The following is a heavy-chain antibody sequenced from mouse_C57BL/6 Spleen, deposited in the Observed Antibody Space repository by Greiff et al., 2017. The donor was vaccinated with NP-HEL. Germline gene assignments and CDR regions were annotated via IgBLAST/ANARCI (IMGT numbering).Heavy chain of an antibody. CDR3: ARITTVVATGYFDY. D-gene: IGHD1-1*01. J-gene: IGHJ2*01. CDR2: IHPNSGST. V-gene: IGHV1-64*01. CDR1: GYTFTSYW. Sequence: VQLQQSGAALVKPGASVKLSCKASGYTFTSYWMHWVKQRPGQGLEWIGMIHPNSGSTNYNEKFKSKATLTVDKSSSTAYMQLSSLTSEDSAVYYCARITTVVATGYFDYWGQGTTLTVSS.